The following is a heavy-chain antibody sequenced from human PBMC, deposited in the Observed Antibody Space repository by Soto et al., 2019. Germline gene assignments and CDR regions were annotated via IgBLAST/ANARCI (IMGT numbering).Heavy chain of an antibody. CDR1: GGTFSSYA. CDR2: IIPIFGTA. CDR3: ARAVGGYSGYDYPHDY. V-gene: IGHV1-69*12. J-gene: IGHJ4*02. D-gene: IGHD5-12*01. Sequence: QVQLVQSGAEVKKPGSSVKVSCKASGGTFSSYAISWVRQAPGQGLEWMGGIIPIFGTANYAQKFQGRVKITADESTRKAYMELSSLRSEDTAVYYCARAVGGYSGYDYPHDYWGQGTLVTVSS.